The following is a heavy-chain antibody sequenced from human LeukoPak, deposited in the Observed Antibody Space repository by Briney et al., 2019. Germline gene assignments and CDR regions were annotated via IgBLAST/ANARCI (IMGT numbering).Heavy chain of an antibody. D-gene: IGHD2-2*01. CDR2: ISAYNGNT. V-gene: IGHV1-18*01. CDR1: GYTFTSYG. J-gene: IGHJ4*02. Sequence: ASVKVSCKAPGYTFTSYGISWVRQAPGQGLEWMGWISAYNGNTNYAQKLQGRVTMTTDTSTSTAYMALRSLRSDDTAVYYCARDLIFGVVPAASTDYWGQGTLVTVSS. CDR3: ARDLIFGVVPAASTDY.